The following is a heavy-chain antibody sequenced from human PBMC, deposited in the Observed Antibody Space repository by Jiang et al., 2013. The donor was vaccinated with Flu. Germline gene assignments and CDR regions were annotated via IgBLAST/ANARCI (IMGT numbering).Heavy chain of an antibody. V-gene: IGHV1-46*01. J-gene: IGHJ4*02. CDR1: GYTFTSYY. D-gene: IGHD1-26*01. CDR2: INPSGGST. Sequence: SVKVSCKASGYTFTSYYMHWVRQAPGQGLEWMGIINPSGGSTSYAQKFQGRVTMTRDTSTSTVYMELSSLRSEDTAVYYCARDPEGWELLRSPPDYWGQGTPVTVSS. CDR3: ARDPEGWELLRSPPDY.